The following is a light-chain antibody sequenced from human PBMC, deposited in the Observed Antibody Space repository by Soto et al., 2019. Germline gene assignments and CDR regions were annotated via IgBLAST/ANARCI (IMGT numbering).Light chain of an antibody. Sequence: QSALTQPASVSGSPGQSITISCTGSSSDVGSYNLVSWHQQYPGKAPKLMIYEGSKRPSGVSNRFSGSKSGNTASPTISWPQAEDEAYYYCCSYAGRSTLVFGGGTKLTVL. CDR1: SSDVGSYNL. CDR3: CSYAGRSTLV. J-gene: IGLJ3*02. CDR2: EGS. V-gene: IGLV2-23*01.